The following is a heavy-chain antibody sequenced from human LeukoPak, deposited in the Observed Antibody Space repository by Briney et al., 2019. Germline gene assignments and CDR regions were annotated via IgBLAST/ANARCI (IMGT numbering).Heavy chain of an antibody. V-gene: IGHV3-30*02. CDR2: IRYDGSNK. Sequence: GGSLRLSCAASGFSFSSYGMHWVRQAPGKGLEWVAFIRYDGSNKYYADSVKGRFTISRDNSKNTLYLQMNSLRAEDTAVYYCAKDRDYYDSSGYYDYWGQGTLVTVSS. D-gene: IGHD3-22*01. CDR1: GFSFSSYG. CDR3: AKDRDYYDSSGYYDY. J-gene: IGHJ4*02.